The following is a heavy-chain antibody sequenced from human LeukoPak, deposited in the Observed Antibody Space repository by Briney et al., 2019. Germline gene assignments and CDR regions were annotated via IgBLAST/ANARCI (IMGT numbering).Heavy chain of an antibody. CDR3: ARDAGYYDSSGYNPYYYYYYMDV. D-gene: IGHD3-22*01. V-gene: IGHV1-46*01. CDR1: GYTFTGYY. CDR2: INPSGGST. J-gene: IGHJ6*03. Sequence: ASVKVSCKASGYTFTGYYMHWVRQAPGQGLEWMGIINPSGGSTSYAQKFQGRVTMTRDMSTSTVYMELSSLRSEDTAVYYCARDAGYYDSSGYNPYYYYYYMDVWGKGTTVTVSS.